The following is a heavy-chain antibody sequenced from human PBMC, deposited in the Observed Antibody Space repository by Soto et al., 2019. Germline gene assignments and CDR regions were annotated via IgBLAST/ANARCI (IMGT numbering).Heavy chain of an antibody. J-gene: IGHJ4*02. CDR1: GGTFSSYA. V-gene: IGHV1-69*12. Sequence: QVQLVQSGAEVKKPGSSVKVSCKASGGTFSSYAISWVRQAPGQGLEWMGGIIPIFGTANYAQKFQGRVTITADESTSTAYMELSSLRSEDTAVYYCARGVGYCSGGSCYSGDYWGQGTLVTVSS. CDR2: IIPIFGTA. D-gene: IGHD2-15*01. CDR3: ARGVGYCSGGSCYSGDY.